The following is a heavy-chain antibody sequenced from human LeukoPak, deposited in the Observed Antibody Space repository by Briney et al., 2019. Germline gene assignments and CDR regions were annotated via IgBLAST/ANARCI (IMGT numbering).Heavy chain of an antibody. CDR3: ASEANSGYYSGTWFDH. Sequence: SVTVSCKASGGTFSSYTISWVRQAPGQGLEWMGRIIPILGIANYAQKFQGRVTITADKSTSTAYMELSSLRSEDTAVYYCASEANSGYYSGTWFDHWGQGTLVTVSS. J-gene: IGHJ5*02. V-gene: IGHV1-69*02. CDR2: IIPILGIA. D-gene: IGHD3-22*01. CDR1: GGTFSSYT.